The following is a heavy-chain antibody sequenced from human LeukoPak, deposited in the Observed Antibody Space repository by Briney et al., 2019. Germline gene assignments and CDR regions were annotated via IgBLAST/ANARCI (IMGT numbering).Heavy chain of an antibody. D-gene: IGHD2/OR15-2a*01. J-gene: IGHJ3*01. CDR2: INTQRGGT. CDR3: ATLSGWRT. CDR1: GYTFTRYF. V-gene: IGHV1-2*02. Sequence: GAPLRISCKAFGYTFTRYFMHWVRQAPGQKGEWMGGINTQRGGTNYAQKCQGRVTVTRDTSISTTYMELSRLRSDDTAVYYCATLSGWRTWGQRTMLTVSS.